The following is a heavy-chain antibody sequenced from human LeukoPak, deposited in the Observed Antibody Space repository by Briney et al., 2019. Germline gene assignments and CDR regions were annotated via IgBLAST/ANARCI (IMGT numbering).Heavy chain of an antibody. V-gene: IGHV1-2*04. D-gene: IGHD2-2*01. J-gene: IGHJ4*02. Sequence: ASVTVSCTASGYTFTGYYMHWVRQAPGQGLEWMGWINPNSGGTNYAQKFQGWVTMTRDTSISTACMELSRLRSDDTAVYYCARAVCSTSCYLFDYWGQGTLVTVSS. CDR2: INPNSGGT. CDR1: GYTFTGYY. CDR3: ARAVCSTSCYLFDY.